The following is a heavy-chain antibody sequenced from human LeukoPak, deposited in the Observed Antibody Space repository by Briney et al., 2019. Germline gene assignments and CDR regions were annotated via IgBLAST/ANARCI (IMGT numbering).Heavy chain of an antibody. CDR3: ASSTRYYGSGSYYSDY. CDR2: INHSGST. Sequence: PSETLSLTCAVYGGSFSGYYWSWIRQPPGKVLGWIGEINHSGSTNYNPSLKSRVTISVDASKSHFSLKLSSVTAADTAVYYCASSTRYYGSGSYYSDYWGQGTLVTVSS. CDR1: GGSFSGYY. D-gene: IGHD3-10*01. J-gene: IGHJ4*02. V-gene: IGHV4-34*01.